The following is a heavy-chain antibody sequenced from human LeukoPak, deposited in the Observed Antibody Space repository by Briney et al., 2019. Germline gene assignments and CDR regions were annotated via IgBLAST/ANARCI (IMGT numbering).Heavy chain of an antibody. Sequence: GRSLRLSCAASGFTFSSYAMHWVRQAPGKGLEWVAVISHDGSNRYYADSVKGRFTLSRDNSKNTLYLQMNSLRAEDTAVYYCVRERDYYFDYWGQGTLVTVSS. CDR3: VRERDYYFDY. CDR1: GFTFSSYA. V-gene: IGHV3-30-3*01. CDR2: ISHDGSNR. J-gene: IGHJ4*02. D-gene: IGHD2-21*02.